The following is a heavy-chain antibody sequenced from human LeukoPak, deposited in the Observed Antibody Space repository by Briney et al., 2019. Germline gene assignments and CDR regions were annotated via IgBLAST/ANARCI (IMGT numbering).Heavy chain of an antibody. CDR2: INTDGSTT. D-gene: IGHD2-8*01. V-gene: IGHV3-74*01. J-gene: IGHJ5*02. CDR3: AARPYCTTATCPKTNWFDP. Sequence: GGSLRLSCAASGFTFTSYWMHWVRQAPGKGLVWVSRINTDGSTTTYADSVKGRFTISRDNAKNTLYLQMSSLRADDTAVYYCAARPYCTTATCPKTNWFDPWGQGTLVTVSS. CDR1: GFTFTSYW.